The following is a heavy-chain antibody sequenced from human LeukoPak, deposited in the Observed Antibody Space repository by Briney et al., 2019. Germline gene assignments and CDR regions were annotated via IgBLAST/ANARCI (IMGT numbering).Heavy chain of an antibody. CDR2: IKQDGSEK. Sequence: GGSLRLSCAVSGFTFSSYGMHWVRQAPGKGLERVANIKQDGSEKYYVDSVKGRFTISRDNAKNSLYLQMNSLRAEDTAVYYCARYDFWSGYSDYWGQGTLVTVSS. CDR3: ARYDFWSGYSDY. D-gene: IGHD3-3*01. J-gene: IGHJ4*02. V-gene: IGHV3-7*01. CDR1: GFTFSSYG.